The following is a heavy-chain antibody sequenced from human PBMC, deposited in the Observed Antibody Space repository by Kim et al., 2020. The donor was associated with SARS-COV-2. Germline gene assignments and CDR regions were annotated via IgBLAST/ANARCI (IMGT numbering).Heavy chain of an antibody. D-gene: IGHD5-18*01. Sequence: SETLSLTCTVSGGSISSSSYYWGWIRQPPGKGLEWIGSIYYSGSTYYNPSLKSRVTISVDTSKNQFSLKLSSVTAADTAVYHCARRRIELWAGIDYWGQGTLVTVSS. V-gene: IGHV4-39*01. J-gene: IGHJ4*02. CDR2: IYYSGST. CDR3: ARRRIELWAGIDY. CDR1: GGSISSSSYY.